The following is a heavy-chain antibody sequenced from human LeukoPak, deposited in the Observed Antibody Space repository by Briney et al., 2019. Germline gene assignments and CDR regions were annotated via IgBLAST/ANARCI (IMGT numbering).Heavy chain of an antibody. Sequence: GGSLRLSCVASAFSDKSNYMSWVRQAPGKGLEWVSAISGSGGSTYYADSVKGRFTISRDNSKSTLYLQMNSLRAEDTAVYYCANEYSSSRRPFRYWGQGTLVTVSS. CDR1: AFSDKSNY. J-gene: IGHJ4*02. CDR3: ANEYSSSRRPFRY. CDR2: ISGSGGST. V-gene: IGHV3-23*01. D-gene: IGHD6-13*01.